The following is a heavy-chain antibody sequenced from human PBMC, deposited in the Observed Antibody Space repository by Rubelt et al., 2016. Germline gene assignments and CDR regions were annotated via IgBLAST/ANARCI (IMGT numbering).Heavy chain of an antibody. CDR1: GYTFTGYY. Sequence: QVQLVQSGAEVKKPGASVKVSCKASGYTFTGYYMHWVRQAPGQGLEWMGWINPNRAGTNYAQKVQCRVAMTRDTSISTADMELSRLRSDDTAVYYCARFAIGGHSSGYLFDYWGQGTLVTVSS. CDR2: INPNRAGT. D-gene: IGHD3-22*01. V-gene: IGHV1-2*02. CDR3: ARFAIGGHSSGYLFDY. J-gene: IGHJ4*02.